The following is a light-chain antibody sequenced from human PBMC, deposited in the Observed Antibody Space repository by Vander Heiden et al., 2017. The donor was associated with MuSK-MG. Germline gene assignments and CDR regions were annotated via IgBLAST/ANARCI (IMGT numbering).Light chain of an antibody. J-gene: IGKJ4*01. CDR3: MQTVPPPT. V-gene: IGKV2D-29*01. Sequence: DIVMTQTPLSLSVTPEQPASISCKSSQSLQVRNGKTYLYWYLQKAGQPPQLLIYEVSNRFSGVPDRCSGGGSGTDFTLKSSRVEADDVGVYYCMQTVPPPTFGGGTQVXIK. CDR1: QSLQVRNGKTY. CDR2: EVS.